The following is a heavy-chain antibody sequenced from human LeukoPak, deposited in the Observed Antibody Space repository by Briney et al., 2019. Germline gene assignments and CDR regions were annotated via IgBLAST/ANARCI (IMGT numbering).Heavy chain of an antibody. CDR3: ARDVPRFLEWLALDYYYYYGMDV. V-gene: IGHV3-21*01. Sequence: VGSLRLSCAASGFTFSSYSMNWVRQAPGKGLEWVSSISSSSSYIYYADSVKGRFTISRDNAKNSLYLQMNSLRAEDTAVYYCARDVPRFLEWLALDYYYYYGMDVWGQGTTVTVSS. CDR1: GFTFSSYS. J-gene: IGHJ6*02. CDR2: ISSSSSYI. D-gene: IGHD3-3*01.